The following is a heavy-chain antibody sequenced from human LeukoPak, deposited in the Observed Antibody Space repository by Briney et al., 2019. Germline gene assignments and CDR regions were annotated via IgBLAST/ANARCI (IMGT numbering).Heavy chain of an antibody. J-gene: IGHJ4*02. CDR1: GFTFSSYA. CDR2: INHSGST. V-gene: IGHV4-34*01. D-gene: IGHD3-10*01. Sequence: LRPSCAASGFTFSSYAMSWVRQPPGKGLEWVGEINHSGSTNYNPSLKSRVTISVDTSKNQFSLKLSSVTAADTAVYYCARYNTYYYGSGSAYFDYWGQGTLVTVSS. CDR3: ARYNTYYYGSGSAYFDY.